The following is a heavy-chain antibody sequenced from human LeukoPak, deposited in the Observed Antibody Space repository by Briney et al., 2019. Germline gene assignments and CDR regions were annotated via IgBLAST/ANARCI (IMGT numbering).Heavy chain of an antibody. J-gene: IGHJ6*03. V-gene: IGHV3-7*01. D-gene: IGHD3-10*01. Sequence: GGSLRLSCVASGFTFSSYWMSWVRQAPGKGLEWVANMKQDGSEKYYVDSVKGRFTISRDNAKNSLYLQMNSLRAEDTAVYYCARDLELSMDVWGKGTTVTVSS. CDR2: MKQDGSEK. CDR1: GFTFSSYW. CDR3: ARDLELSMDV.